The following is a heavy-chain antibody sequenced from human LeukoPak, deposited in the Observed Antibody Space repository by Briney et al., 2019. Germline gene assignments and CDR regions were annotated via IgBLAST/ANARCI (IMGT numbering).Heavy chain of an antibody. V-gene: IGHV4-59*01. CDR2: IYYSGST. Sequence: SETLSLTCTVPGGSISSYYWSWIRQPPGKGLEWIGYIYYSGSTNYNPSLKSRVTISVDTSKNQFSLKLSSVTAADTAVYYCARGTRGSYFDYWGQGTLVTVSS. CDR3: ARGTRGSYFDY. D-gene: IGHD3-10*01. CDR1: GGSISSYY. J-gene: IGHJ4*02.